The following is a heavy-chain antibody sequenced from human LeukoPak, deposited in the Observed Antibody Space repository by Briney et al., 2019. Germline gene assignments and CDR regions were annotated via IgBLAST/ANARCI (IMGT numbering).Heavy chain of an antibody. J-gene: IGHJ4*02. D-gene: IGHD2-15*01. CDR3: AKDQQRYCSGGSCLNSFDY. Sequence: AGGSLRPSCAASGFTFSSYAMSWVRQAPGKGLEWVSAISGSGSSTYYADSVKGRFTISRDNSKNTLYLQMNSLRAEDTAVYYCAKDQQRYCSGGSCLNSFDYWGQGTLVTVSS. CDR1: GFTFSSYA. V-gene: IGHV3-23*01. CDR2: ISGSGSST.